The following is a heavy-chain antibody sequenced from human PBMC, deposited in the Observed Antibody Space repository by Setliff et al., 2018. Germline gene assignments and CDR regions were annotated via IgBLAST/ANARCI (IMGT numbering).Heavy chain of an antibody. D-gene: IGHD3-3*01. CDR1: GFTFNTYH. Sequence: TGGSLRLSCAGSGFTFNTYHMNWVRQAPGKGLEWVSYIHSISSTISYADSVKGRFTISRDNAKNSLYLQMNSLRAEDTAVYYCVRETDFDFWSGSSQWDYWGQGTLVTVSS. J-gene: IGHJ4*02. CDR2: IHSISSTI. V-gene: IGHV3-48*01. CDR3: VRETDFDFWSGSSQWDY.